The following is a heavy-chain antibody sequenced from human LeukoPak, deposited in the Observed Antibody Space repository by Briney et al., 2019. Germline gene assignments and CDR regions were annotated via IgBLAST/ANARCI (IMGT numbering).Heavy chain of an antibody. J-gene: IGHJ4*02. Sequence: PGRSLRLSCAASGFTFSSYGMHWVRQAPGKGLEWVAVISYDGSNKYYADSVKGRFTISRDNSKNTLYLQMNSLRAEDTAVYYCARHEGHSSSWDTGHGAGTFDYWGQGTLVTVSS. CDR1: GFTFSSYG. CDR3: ARHEGHSSSWDTGHGAGTFDY. CDR2: ISYDGSNK. V-gene: IGHV3-30*03. D-gene: IGHD6-13*01.